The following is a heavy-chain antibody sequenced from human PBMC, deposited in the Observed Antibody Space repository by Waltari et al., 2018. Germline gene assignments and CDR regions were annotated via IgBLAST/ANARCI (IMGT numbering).Heavy chain of an antibody. D-gene: IGHD1-20*01. CDR2: IYTSGST. V-gene: IGHV4-61*02. CDR3: ARESAIAYNWNGLDY. Sequence: QVQLQESGPGLVKPSQTLSLTCTVSGGSISSGSYYWSWIRQPAGKGLEWIGRIYTSGSTNYNPSLKSRVTISVDTSKNQFSLKLSSVTAADTAVYYCARESAIAYNWNGLDYWGQGTLVTVSS. CDR1: GGSISSGSYY. J-gene: IGHJ4*02.